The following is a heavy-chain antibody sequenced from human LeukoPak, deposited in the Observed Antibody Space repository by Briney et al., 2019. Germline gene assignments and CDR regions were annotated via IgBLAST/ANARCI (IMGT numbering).Heavy chain of an antibody. CDR3: ARHPGPDFDWLLDY. J-gene: IGHJ4*02. CDR1: GGSISSYY. D-gene: IGHD3-9*01. V-gene: IGHV4-59*08. Sequence: PSETLSLTCTVSGGSISSYYWSWIRQPPGKGLEWIGYIYYSGSTNYNPSLKSRVTISVDMSKNQFSLKLSSVTAADTAVYYCARHPGPDFDWLLDYWGQGTLVTVSS. CDR2: IYYSGST.